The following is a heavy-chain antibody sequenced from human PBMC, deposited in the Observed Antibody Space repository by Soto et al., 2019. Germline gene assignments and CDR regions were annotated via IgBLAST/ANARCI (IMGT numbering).Heavy chain of an antibody. CDR3: ARGIFGSGTANDY. CDR2: INDDGSAT. V-gene: IGHV3-74*01. CDR1: GFTFSGRW. J-gene: IGHJ4*02. Sequence: EVQLVESGGGLVQPGGSLRLSCAASGFTFSGRWMHWVRQAPGKGLIWVSRINDDGSATSYADFVKGRFTISRDNAKDTLFLQMNGLRAEDTAVYYCARGIFGSGTANDYWGQGTLVTVSS. D-gene: IGHD3-10*01.